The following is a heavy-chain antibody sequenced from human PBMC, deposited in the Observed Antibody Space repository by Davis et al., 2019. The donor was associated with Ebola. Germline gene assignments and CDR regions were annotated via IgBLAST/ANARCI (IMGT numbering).Heavy chain of an antibody. CDR1: GYTFTSYG. V-gene: IGHV1-18*01. CDR2: ISAYNGNT. J-gene: IGHJ3*02. D-gene: IGHD2-2*01. Sequence: AAVKVTCKASGYTFTSYGISWVRQAPGQGLEWMGWISAYNGNTNYAQKLQGRVTMTTDTSTSTAYMELRSLRSDDTAVYYCARDLIVVVPAANWDAFDIWGQGTMVTVSS. CDR3: ARDLIVVVPAANWDAFDI.